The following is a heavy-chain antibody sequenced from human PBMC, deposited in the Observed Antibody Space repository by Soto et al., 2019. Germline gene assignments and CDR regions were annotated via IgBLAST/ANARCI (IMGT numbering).Heavy chain of an antibody. Sequence: QVQLVQSGAEVQKPGSSVKVSCKASGGTFSSYAISWVRQAPGQGLEWMGGIIPIFGTANYAQKFQGRVTITADESTSTAYMELSSLRSEDTAVYYCARERTTGTTGDDAFDIWGQGTMVTVSS. J-gene: IGHJ3*02. V-gene: IGHV1-69*01. CDR3: ARERTTGTTGDDAFDI. D-gene: IGHD1-1*01. CDR1: GGTFSSYA. CDR2: IIPIFGTA.